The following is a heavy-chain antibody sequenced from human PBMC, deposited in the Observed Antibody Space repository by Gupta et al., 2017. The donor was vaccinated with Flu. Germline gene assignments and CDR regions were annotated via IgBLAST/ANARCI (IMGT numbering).Heavy chain of an antibody. CDR2: IKQDGSDQ. J-gene: IGHJ5*02. Sequence: SHYWRSWVRHIAGKGLEWVATIKQDGSDQDYLDSVKGRFTRARDSAKNSLLLQRNGLRVEDTAIDECARGYHDSKYRCVETWGQGTRVTVSS. D-gene: IGHD4-4*01. CDR3: ARGYHDSKYRCVET. V-gene: IGHV3-7*01. CDR1: SHYW.